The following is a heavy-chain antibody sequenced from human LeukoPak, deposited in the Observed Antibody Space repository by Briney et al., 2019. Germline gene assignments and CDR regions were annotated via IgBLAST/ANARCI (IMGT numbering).Heavy chain of an antibody. Sequence: PGGSLRLSCAASGFTFSSYTINWVRQAPGKGLEWVSSISSSGSYIYHADSVKGRFTVSRDNAKNSLYLQMKSLRAEDTAVYYCARDRGSRRYNDGYSEYWGQGTLVTVSS. D-gene: IGHD5-18*01. CDR1: GFTFSSYT. V-gene: IGHV3-21*01. CDR3: ARDRGSRRYNDGYSEY. J-gene: IGHJ4*02. CDR2: ISSSGSYI.